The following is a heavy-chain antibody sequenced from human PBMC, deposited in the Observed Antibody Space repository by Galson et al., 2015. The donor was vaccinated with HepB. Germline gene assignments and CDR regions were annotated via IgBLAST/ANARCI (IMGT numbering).Heavy chain of an antibody. CDR2: ISYDGSNK. D-gene: IGHD6-13*01. CDR1: GFTFSSYG. V-gene: IGHV3-30*18. CDR3: AKDRYSSSWYLFDY. Sequence: SLRLSCAASGFTFSSYGIHWVRQAPGMGLEWVAVISYDGSNKYYADSVKGRFTISRDNSKNTLYLQMNSLRAEDTAVYYCAKDRYSSSWYLFDYWGQGTLVTVSS. J-gene: IGHJ4*02.